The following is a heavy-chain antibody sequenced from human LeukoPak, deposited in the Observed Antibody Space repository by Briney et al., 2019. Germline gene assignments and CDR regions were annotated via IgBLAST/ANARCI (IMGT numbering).Heavy chain of an antibody. J-gene: IGHJ4*02. CDR2: IYPRDGST. V-gene: IGHV1-46*01. CDR1: GYTFTSNY. Sequence: GASVKVSCKASGYTFTSNYVHWVRQAPGQGLEWVGMIYPRDGSTSYAQKFQGRVIVSRDTSTSTVHMKLSGLRSEDTAVYYCARDQEGFDYWGQGTLVTVSS. CDR3: ARDQEGFDY.